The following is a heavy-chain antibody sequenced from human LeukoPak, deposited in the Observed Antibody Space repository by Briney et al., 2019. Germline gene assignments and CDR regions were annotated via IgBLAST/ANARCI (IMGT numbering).Heavy chain of an antibody. CDR2: IYYSGNT. D-gene: IGHD3-22*01. V-gene: IGHV4-38-2*02. Sequence: SETLSLTCTVSGYSISSVYYWGWIRQPPGKGLEWIGSIYYSGNTYYNPSLKSRVTISVDTSKNQFSLKLSSVTAADTAVYYCARDIRPNYYYDSSIFYQGYWGQGTLVTVSS. CDR3: ARDIRPNYYYDSSIFYQGY. J-gene: IGHJ4*02. CDR1: GYSISSVYY.